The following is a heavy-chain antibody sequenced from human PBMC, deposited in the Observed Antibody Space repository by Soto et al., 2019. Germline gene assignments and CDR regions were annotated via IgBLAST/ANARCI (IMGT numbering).Heavy chain of an antibody. V-gene: IGHV3-23*01. J-gene: IGHJ3*02. D-gene: IGHD6-19*01. Sequence: EVQLLESGGGLVQPGGSLRLSCAASGFIFSSYAMTWVRQAPGKGLEWVSSISGSGGTAYYADSVKGRFTISRDNSRNTLDLQINRHRAEDTAVYYCANLAGGWYEAFCIWGQGTMVTASS. CDR1: GFIFSSYA. CDR2: ISGSGGTA. CDR3: ANLAGGWYEAFCI.